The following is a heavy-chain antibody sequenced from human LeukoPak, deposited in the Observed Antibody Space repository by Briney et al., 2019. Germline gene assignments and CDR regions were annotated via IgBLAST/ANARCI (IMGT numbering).Heavy chain of an antibody. V-gene: IGHV3-74*01. CDR2: INDDASST. CDR1: GFAFNKHW. J-gene: IGHJ4*02. D-gene: IGHD3-10*01. Sequence: GGSLRLSCVASGFAFNKHWMHWVRQAPGKGLVWVSRINDDASSTADADSVKGRFTISRDNAKNTLYLQMNSLRVEDTGVYYCGRRGSGSSIDHWGQGTLVTVSS. CDR3: GRRGSGSSIDH.